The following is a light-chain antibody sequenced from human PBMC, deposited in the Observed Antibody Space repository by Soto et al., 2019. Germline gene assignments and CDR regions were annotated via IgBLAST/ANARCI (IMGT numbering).Light chain of an antibody. CDR1: QSISTY. J-gene: IGKJ1*01. V-gene: IGKV3-15*01. CDR2: GAS. CDR3: QQYNTWPPGT. Sequence: IVVTHSPASLSVSPGERATLSCRADQSISTYLAWYQQKPGQAPRLLIYGASTRATGIPVRFSGSGSGTEFTLTISSLQSEDFAVYYCQQYNTWPPGTFGQGTKA.